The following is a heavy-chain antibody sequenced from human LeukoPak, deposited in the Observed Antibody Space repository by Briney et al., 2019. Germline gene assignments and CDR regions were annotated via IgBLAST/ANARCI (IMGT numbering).Heavy chain of an antibody. V-gene: IGHV4-39*07. D-gene: IGHD6-19*01. CDR1: GGSISSSSYY. J-gene: IGHJ5*02. Sequence: SETLSLTCTVSGGSISSSSYYWGWIRQPPGKGLEWIGSMYYSGSTYYNPSLKSRVTILVDTSKNQLSLKLSSVTAADTAVYYCARAIRFEYSSGWYRKPFRWFDPWGQGTLVTVSS. CDR3: ARAIRFEYSSGWYRKPFRWFDP. CDR2: MYYSGST.